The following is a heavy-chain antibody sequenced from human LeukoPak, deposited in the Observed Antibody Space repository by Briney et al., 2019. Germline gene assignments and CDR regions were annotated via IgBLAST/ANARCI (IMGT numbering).Heavy chain of an antibody. J-gene: IGHJ4*02. CDR3: AKNRYGSSSVTLDY. CDR1: GFAFSSYA. CDR2: ISGRDFST. V-gene: IGHV3-23*01. D-gene: IGHD6-6*01. Sequence: PGGSLRHSCAASGFAFSSYAMSWVRQAPGKGPEWVSSISGRDFSTYYADSVKGRFTFSRDNSKNTLYLQMNSLRAEDTAVYYCAKNRYGSSSVTLDYWGQGTLVTVSS.